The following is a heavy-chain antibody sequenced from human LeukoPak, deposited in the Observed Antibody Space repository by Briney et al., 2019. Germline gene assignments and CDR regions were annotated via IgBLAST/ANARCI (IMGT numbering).Heavy chain of an antibody. D-gene: IGHD3-3*01. V-gene: IGHV4-61*02. J-gene: IGHJ5*02. CDR2: IYTSGST. Sequence: PSQTLSLTCTVSGSSISSGGYYWSWIRQPPGKGLEWIGRIYTSGSTNYNPPLKSRVTMSVDTSKNQFSLKLSSVTAADTAVYYCARHHYDFFYGGAYNWFDPWGQGTLVTVSS. CDR3: ARHHYDFFYGGAYNWFDP. CDR1: GSSISSGGYY.